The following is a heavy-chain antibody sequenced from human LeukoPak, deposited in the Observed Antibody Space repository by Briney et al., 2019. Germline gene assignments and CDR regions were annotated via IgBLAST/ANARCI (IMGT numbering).Heavy chain of an antibody. CDR1: GFMFSDHY. CDR2: ISNGSTYT. Sequence: GGSLRLSCEASGFMFSDHYMSWIRQAPGEGLEWLSYISNGSTYTKYADSVKGRFTISRDDANLLYLQMNSLRAEDTAVYYCARGSGDFDSWGQGTLVTVSS. J-gene: IGHJ4*02. V-gene: IGHV3-11*06. CDR3: ARGSGDFDS. D-gene: IGHD1-26*01.